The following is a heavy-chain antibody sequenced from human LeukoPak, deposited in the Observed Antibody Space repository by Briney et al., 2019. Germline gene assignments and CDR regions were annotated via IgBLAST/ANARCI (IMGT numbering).Heavy chain of an antibody. J-gene: IGHJ3*02. CDR2: IYHSGST. CDR1: GGSISSGGYY. V-gene: IGHV4-30-2*01. Sequence: KPSQTLSLTCTVSGGSISSGGYYWSWIRQPPGKGLEWIGYIYHSGSTYYNPSLKSRVTISVDRSKNQFSLKLSSVTAADTAVYYCATSGSYLAPDDAFDIWGQGTMVTVSS. D-gene: IGHD1-26*01. CDR3: ATSGSYLAPDDAFDI.